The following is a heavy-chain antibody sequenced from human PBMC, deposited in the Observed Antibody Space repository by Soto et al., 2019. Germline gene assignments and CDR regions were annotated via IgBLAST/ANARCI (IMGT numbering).Heavy chain of an antibody. CDR3: ARQEATNDMYLYGMDV. CDR2: IYPGDSDT. Sequence: GASLTISCNPSEDSFTTYWIGWVRQIPGKGLEWMGIIYPGDSDTRYSPSFQGQVTISADKSISTAYLQWSSLKASDTAMYYCARQEATNDMYLYGMDVLGQGTTGTVSS. CDR1: EDSFTTYW. D-gene: IGHD5-12*01. V-gene: IGHV5-51*01. J-gene: IGHJ6*02.